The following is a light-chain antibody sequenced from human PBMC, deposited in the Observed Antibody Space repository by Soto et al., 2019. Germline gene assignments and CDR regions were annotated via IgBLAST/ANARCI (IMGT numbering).Light chain of an antibody. CDR1: SSDVGGYNY. J-gene: IGLJ1*01. V-gene: IGLV2-14*01. CDR2: EVS. CDR3: SSYTSSSPGV. Sequence: QSDLPQPASVSGSPGQSITISCTGTSSDVGGYNYVSWYQQHPGKAPKLMIYEVSNRPSGVSNRFSGSKSGNTASLTISGLQAEDEADYYCSSYTSSSPGVFGTGTQLTVL.